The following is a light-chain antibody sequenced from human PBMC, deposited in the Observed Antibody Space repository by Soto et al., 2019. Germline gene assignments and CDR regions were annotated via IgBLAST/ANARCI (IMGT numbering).Light chain of an antibody. V-gene: IGKV3-11*01. J-gene: IGKJ5*01. CDR3: QQRHMWPIT. CDR2: DAY. CDR1: QSFRGL. Sequence: EVVLTQSPVNLSFSPGERATLSCRASQSFRGLLAWYQQKPGQAPRLLIYDAYNRATGIPPRFSGSGSGTDCTLTISSLEPEDSAVYYCQQRHMWPITFGQGTRLEIK.